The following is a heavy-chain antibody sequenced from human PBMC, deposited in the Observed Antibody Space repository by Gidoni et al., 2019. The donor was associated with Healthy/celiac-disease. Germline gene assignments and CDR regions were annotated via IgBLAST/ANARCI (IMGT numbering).Heavy chain of an antibody. CDR3: ARGGRYCSGGSCYGAGFDP. D-gene: IGHD2-15*01. Sequence: QLQLQESGSGLVKPSQTLSLTCAVSGGAISSGGYSWSWIRQPPGKGLEWIGYIYHSGSTYYTPSLKSRGTISVDRSKNQFSLKLSSVTAADTAVYYCARGGRYCSGGSCYGAGFDPWGQGTLVTVSS. J-gene: IGHJ5*02. CDR2: IYHSGST. CDR1: GGAISSGGYS. V-gene: IGHV4-30-2*01.